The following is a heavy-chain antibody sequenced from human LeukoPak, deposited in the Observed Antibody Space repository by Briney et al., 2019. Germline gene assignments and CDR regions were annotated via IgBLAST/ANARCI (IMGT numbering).Heavy chain of an antibody. CDR2: IYSSGNT. CDR1: GGSISSGDYY. Sequence: SETLSLTCTVSGGSISSGDYYWTWIRQPPGKGLEWIGYIYSSGNTNYNPSLNSRVTISLDTSKNQFSLMLRSLTAADTAVYYCARRYTASPGERFDYWGQGTLVTVSS. V-gene: IGHV4-61*08. J-gene: IGHJ4*02. CDR3: ARRYTASPGERFDY. D-gene: IGHD2-2*02.